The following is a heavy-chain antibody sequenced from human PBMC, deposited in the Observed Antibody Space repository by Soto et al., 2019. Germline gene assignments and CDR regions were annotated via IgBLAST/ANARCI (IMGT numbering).Heavy chain of an antibody. CDR2: ISSSGTSA. D-gene: IGHD6-19*01. J-gene: IGHJ4*02. Sequence: QVRLEESGGGLVKPGGSLRLSCAASGFTFSAVYMSWIRQAPNKGLEYISYISSSGTSANYADAVTGRFTISRDNAKNSLYMQMNSLRAEDTAVYYCASDRGAVTGQYFEYWGQGALVTGSS. V-gene: IGHV3-11*05. CDR3: ASDRGAVTGQYFEY. CDR1: GFTFSAVY.